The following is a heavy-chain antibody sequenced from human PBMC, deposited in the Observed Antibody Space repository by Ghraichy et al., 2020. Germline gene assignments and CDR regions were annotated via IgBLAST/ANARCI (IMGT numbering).Heavy chain of an antibody. Sequence: SGPTLVKPTQTLTLTCTFSGFSLDTSEVGVGWIRQPPGKALEWLAFIYGDDERRYSPSLENRLTITKDTSKNQVVLTMTNMDPLDTATYFCAHFSGYYFFDFWGQGTLVIVPS. V-gene: IGHV2-5*02. CDR1: GFSLDTSEVG. J-gene: IGHJ4*02. D-gene: IGHD2/OR15-2a*01. CDR2: IYGDDER. CDR3: AHFSGYYFFDF.